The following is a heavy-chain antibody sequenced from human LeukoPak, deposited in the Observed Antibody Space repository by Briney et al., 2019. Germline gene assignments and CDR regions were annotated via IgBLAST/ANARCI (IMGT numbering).Heavy chain of an antibody. D-gene: IGHD2-2*02. J-gene: IGHJ6*02. CDR2: ISAYNGNA. V-gene: IGHV1-18*01. CDR1: GYTFTSYG. CDR3: ARDNIVVAPAAINAIYYYGMDV. Sequence: GASVEVSCKASGYTFTSYGISWVRQAPGQGLEWMGWISAYNGNANYAQKLQGRVTMATDTSTSTAYMELRSLRSDDTAVYYCARDNIVVAPAAINAIYYYGMDVWGQGTTVTVSS.